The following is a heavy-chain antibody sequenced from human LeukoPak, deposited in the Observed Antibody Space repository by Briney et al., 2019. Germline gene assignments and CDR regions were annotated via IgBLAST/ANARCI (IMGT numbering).Heavy chain of an antibody. D-gene: IGHD3-10*01. Sequence: SETLSLTCAVYGGSFSGYYWSWIRQPPGKGLEWIGAINHSGSTNYNPSLKSRVTISVDTSKNQFSLKLSSVTAADTAVYYCARGGRHYYGSGSYTAFDYWGQGTLVTVSS. CDR3: ARGGRHYYGSGSYTAFDY. CDR2: INHSGST. CDR1: GGSFSGYY. V-gene: IGHV4-34*01. J-gene: IGHJ4*02.